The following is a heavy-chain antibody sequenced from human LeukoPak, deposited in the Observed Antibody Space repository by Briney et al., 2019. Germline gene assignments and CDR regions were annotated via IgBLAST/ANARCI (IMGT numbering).Heavy chain of an antibody. CDR2: INHSGST. CDR3: ARCSYGYARY. D-gene: IGHD5-18*01. V-gene: IGHV4-34*01. Sequence: SETLSLTCAVYGGSFSGYYWSWIRQPPGKGLEWIGEINHSGSTNYNPSLKSRVTISVDTSKNQFSLKLSSVTAADTTVYYCARCSYGYARYWGQGTLVTVSS. CDR1: GGSFSGYY. J-gene: IGHJ4*02.